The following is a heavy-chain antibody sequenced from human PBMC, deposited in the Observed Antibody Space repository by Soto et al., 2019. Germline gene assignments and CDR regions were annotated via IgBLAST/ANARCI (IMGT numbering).Heavy chain of an antibody. CDR3: ARGGSSRSAEYYQH. J-gene: IGHJ1*01. V-gene: IGHV1-18*01. Sequence: QVQLVQSAAEVKKPGASVKVSCRASGYTFTNYGISWVRQAPGQGPEWMGWISGYNGNTNYVQTLQDRLTMITDTSTSTAYMELRSLRSDDTAVYYCARGGSSRSAEYYQHWGQGTLVIVSS. CDR2: ISGYNGNT. D-gene: IGHD6-13*01. CDR1: GYTFTNYG.